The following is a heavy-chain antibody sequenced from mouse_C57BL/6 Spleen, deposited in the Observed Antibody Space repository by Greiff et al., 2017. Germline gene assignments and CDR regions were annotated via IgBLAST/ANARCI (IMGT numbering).Heavy chain of an antibody. CDR3: ARSGYSNYVYAIDY. CDR2: IYPGSGNT. CDR1: GYTFTDYY. J-gene: IGHJ4*01. V-gene: IGHV1-76*01. D-gene: IGHD2-5*01. Sequence: VQLQQSGAELVRPGASVKLSCKASGYTFTDYYINWVKQRPGQGLEWIARIYPGSGNTYYNEKFKGKATLTAEKSSSTAYMQLSSLTSEDSSVYFCARSGYSNYVYAIDYWGQGTSVTVSS.